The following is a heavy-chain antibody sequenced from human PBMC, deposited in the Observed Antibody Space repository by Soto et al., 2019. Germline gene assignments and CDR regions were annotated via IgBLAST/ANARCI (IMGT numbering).Heavy chain of an antibody. Sequence: EVQLLESGGGLLQPGGSLRLSCAASGFTFSSYAMTWVRQAPGKGLEWVSIISGSGSGTYYADSVKGRFTISRDNSRKTLSLQMNSLRADDTAVYYCAKALSISGSCRFQFDSWGQGALVTVSS. CDR3: AKALSISGSCRFQFDS. J-gene: IGHJ4*02. CDR1: GFTFSSYA. CDR2: ISGSGSGT. V-gene: IGHV3-23*01. D-gene: IGHD1-26*01.